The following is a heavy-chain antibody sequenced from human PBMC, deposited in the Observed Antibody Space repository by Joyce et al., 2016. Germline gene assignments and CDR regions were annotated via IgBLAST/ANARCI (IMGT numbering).Heavy chain of an antibody. Sequence: LSLTCTVSGVSISSYYWTWIRQPPGKGLEWVGYNYYSGNTRYNPSLKSRVTISVDTSQSQFSLKLNSVTAADTAVYYCARGGYFYGMDVWGQGTTVTVSS. CDR2: NYYSGNT. CDR3: ARGGYFYGMDV. CDR1: GVSISSYY. J-gene: IGHJ6*02. D-gene: IGHD2-15*01. V-gene: IGHV4-59*01.